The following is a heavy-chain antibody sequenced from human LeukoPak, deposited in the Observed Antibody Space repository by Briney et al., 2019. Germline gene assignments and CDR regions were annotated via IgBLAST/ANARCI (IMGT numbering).Heavy chain of an antibody. D-gene: IGHD1-26*01. CDR1: GFTFSSYS. CDR2: ISSSSSYI. J-gene: IGHJ3*02. V-gene: IGHV3-21*01. CDR3: ARGTYIVGLPDAFDI. Sequence: GGSLRLSCAASGFTFSSYSMNWVRQAPGKGLEWVSSISSSSSYIYYADSVKGRFTISRDNAKKSLYLQMNSLRAEDTAVYYCARGTYIVGLPDAFDIWGQGTMVTVSS.